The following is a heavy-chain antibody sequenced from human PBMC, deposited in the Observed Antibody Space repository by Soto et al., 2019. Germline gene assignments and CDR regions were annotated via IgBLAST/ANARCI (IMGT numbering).Heavy chain of an antibody. V-gene: IGHV3-15*07. Sequence: EVQLVESGGGLVQPGGSLRLSCAASGFTFSHAWMTWVRQAPGKGLEWVARIKSETDTDYAAPVKGRSIISRDISKNTLYLQMNGLNTEATAIYCCTKGLFNSGGCDHWGQGTLVTVSS. CDR3: TKGLFNSGGCDH. D-gene: IGHD2-15*01. J-gene: IGHJ4*02. CDR1: GFTFSHAW. CDR2: IKSETDT.